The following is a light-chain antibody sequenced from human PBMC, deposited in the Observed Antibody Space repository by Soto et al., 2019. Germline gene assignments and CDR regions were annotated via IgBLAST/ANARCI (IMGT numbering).Light chain of an antibody. V-gene: IGKV4-1*01. Sequence: DIVMTQSPDSLAVSLGERATINCKFSQSVLYSSNNKNYLAWYQQKLGQPPKLLIYWASTRESGVPDRFSGSGSGTDFTLTISSLQAEDVAVYYCQQYYSTPRTFGQGTKVEIK. CDR3: QQYYSTPRT. CDR1: QSVLYSSNNKNY. CDR2: WAS. J-gene: IGKJ1*01.